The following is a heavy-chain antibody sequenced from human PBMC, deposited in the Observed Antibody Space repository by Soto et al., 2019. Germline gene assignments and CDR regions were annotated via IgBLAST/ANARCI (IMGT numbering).Heavy chain of an antibody. CDR2: IYHNGSP. Sequence: PSETLSLTCVVSGGSISSTNWWTWVRQPPGKRLEWIGEIYHNGSPTYSPSLRGRATISVDKSKNQFSLKLTSVTAADTAVYYCARVSGSYHYGMAVWGQGTTVTVSS. V-gene: IGHV4-4*02. J-gene: IGHJ6*02. D-gene: IGHD1-26*01. CDR1: GGSISSTNW. CDR3: ARVSGSYHYGMAV.